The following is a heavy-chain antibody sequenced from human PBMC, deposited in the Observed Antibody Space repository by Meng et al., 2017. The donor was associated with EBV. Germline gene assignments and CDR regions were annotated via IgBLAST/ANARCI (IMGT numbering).Heavy chain of an antibody. V-gene: IGHV4-4*02. Sequence: QPQGSGPVPLSPSWPPPLPGAVSGGSISSSNWWSWVRQPPGKGLEWIGEIYHSGSTNYNPSLKSRVTISVDKSKNQFSLKLSSVTAADTAVYYCVGTRTGTPDYWGQGTLVTVSS. CDR2: IYHSGST. CDR1: GGSISSSNW. CDR3: VGTRTGTPDY. J-gene: IGHJ4*02. D-gene: IGHD1-1*01.